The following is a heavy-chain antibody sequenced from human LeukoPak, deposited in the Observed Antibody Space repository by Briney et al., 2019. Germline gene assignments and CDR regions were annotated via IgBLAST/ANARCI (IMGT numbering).Heavy chain of an antibody. V-gene: IGHV3-7*01. D-gene: IGHD3-16*01. CDR3: ARDDASSSFTY. CDR2: IKQDGIEK. J-gene: IGHJ4*02. CDR1: GFIFRSYW. Sequence: GGSLRLSCEASGFIFRSYWMDWVRQVPGKGLEWVANIKQDGIEKYFVDSVKGRFTISRDNAQNSLYLQMNSLRVEDTAVYYCARDDASSSFTYWGQGALVTVSS.